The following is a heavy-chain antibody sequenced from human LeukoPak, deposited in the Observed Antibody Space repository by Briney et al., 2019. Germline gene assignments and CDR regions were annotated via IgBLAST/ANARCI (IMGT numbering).Heavy chain of an antibody. J-gene: IGHJ4*02. CDR1: GFTFSSSW. CDR3: ARDQNEGYGDYFYYFDY. CDR2: INKDGSVT. Sequence: GGSLRLSCAASGFTFSSSWIHWVRQAPGKGLVWVSRINKDGSVTDYAESVKGRFSISRDNAKNTLYLQMNSLRAEDTAVYYCARDQNEGYGDYFYYFDYWGQGTLVTVSS. D-gene: IGHD4-17*01. V-gene: IGHV3-74*01.